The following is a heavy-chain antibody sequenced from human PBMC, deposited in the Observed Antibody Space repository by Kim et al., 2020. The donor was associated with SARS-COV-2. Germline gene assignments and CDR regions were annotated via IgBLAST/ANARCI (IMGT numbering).Heavy chain of an antibody. Sequence: QGRVTITADKSTSTAYMELSSLRSEDTAVYYCARDNCSGGSCYSFWFDPWGQGTLVTVSS. V-gene: IGHV1-69*04. CDR3: ARDNCSGGSCYSFWFDP. J-gene: IGHJ5*02. D-gene: IGHD2-15*01.